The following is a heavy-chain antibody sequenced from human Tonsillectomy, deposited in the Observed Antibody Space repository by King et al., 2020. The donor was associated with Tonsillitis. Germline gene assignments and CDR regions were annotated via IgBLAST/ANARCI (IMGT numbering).Heavy chain of an antibody. CDR1: GFTFDDYA. CDR3: AKDIRRGGSLFDY. V-gene: IGHV3-9*01. CDR2: ISWNSGSI. Sequence: VQLVESGGGLVQPGRSLRLSFAASGFTFDDYAMHWGRRAPGKGLEWVSGISWNSGSIGYADSVKGRFTISRDNAKNSLYLQMNSLRAEDTALYYCAKDIRRGGSLFDYWGQGTLVTVSS. J-gene: IGHJ4*02. D-gene: IGHD1-26*01.